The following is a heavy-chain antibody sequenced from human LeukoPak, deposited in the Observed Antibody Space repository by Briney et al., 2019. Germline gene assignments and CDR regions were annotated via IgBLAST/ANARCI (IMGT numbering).Heavy chain of an antibody. D-gene: IGHD3-9*01. J-gene: IGHJ3*02. CDR3: ARDLADYDILTGYYLPDAFDI. V-gene: IGHV3-21*01. CDR2: ISGSSSYI. Sequence: GGSLRLSCAASGFTFSSYSMNWVRQAPGKGLEWVSSISGSSSYIYYADSVKGRFTISRDNAKNSLYLQMNSLGAEDTAVYYCARDLADYDILTGYYLPDAFDIWGQGTMVAVSS. CDR1: GFTFSSYS.